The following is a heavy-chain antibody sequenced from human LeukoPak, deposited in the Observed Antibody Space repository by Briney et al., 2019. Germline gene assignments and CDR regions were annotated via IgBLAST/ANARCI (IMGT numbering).Heavy chain of an antibody. J-gene: IGHJ4*02. V-gene: IGHV4-59*08. CDR2: VSYSGNT. CDR1: GGSICTSY. CDR3: ARQLYTSMRPFDY. D-gene: IGHD5-18*01. Sequence: TSETLSLTCTVSGGSICTSYWSWIRQPPGKGLEWIGYVSYSGNTNYNPSLKSRVTVSVDSSKNQFSLKLSSVTAADTAVYYCARQLYTSMRPFDYWGQGTLVTVSS.